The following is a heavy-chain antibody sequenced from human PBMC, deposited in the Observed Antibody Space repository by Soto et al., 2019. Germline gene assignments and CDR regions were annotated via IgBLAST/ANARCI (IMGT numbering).Heavy chain of an antibody. CDR1: GFTFSSYG. CDR2: ISYDGSNK. V-gene: IGHV3-30*03. J-gene: IGHJ3*02. Sequence: GGSLRLSCAASGFTFSSYGMHWVRQAPCKGLEWVAVISYDGSNKYYADSVKGRFTISRDNSKNTLYLQMNSLRAEDTAVYYCARFFFIVSEALLHDFYISGKRTMVIVSS. CDR3: ARFFFIVSEALLHDFYI. D-gene: IGHD2-21*01.